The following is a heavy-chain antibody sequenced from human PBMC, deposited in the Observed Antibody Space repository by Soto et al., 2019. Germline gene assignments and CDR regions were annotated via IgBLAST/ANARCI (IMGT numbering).Heavy chain of an antibody. Sequence: QVQLVQSGAEVKKPGASVKVSCKASGYTFTSYDISWVRQATGQGLEWMGWMNPNSGNTGYAQKFQGRVTITRNTSISTAYMDLSSLSSEDKAGYYCARERSAAGTGWFDPWGQGTLVTVSS. J-gene: IGHJ5*02. CDR2: MNPNSGNT. CDR1: GYTFTSYD. CDR3: ARERSAAGTGWFDP. V-gene: IGHV1-8*01. D-gene: IGHD6-13*01.